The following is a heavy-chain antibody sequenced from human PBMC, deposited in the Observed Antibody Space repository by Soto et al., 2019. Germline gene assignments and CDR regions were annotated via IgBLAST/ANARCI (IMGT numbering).Heavy chain of an antibody. CDR1: GYIFSNFW. CDR3: ARQIKTCGGCLDV. Sequence: GESLNISCKGSGYIFSNFWLAWVRQMPGKGLEWMGIIYPSDYKNIYSPSFQGQITISADKSIRTAYQQWSSLKAAATSTYYGARQIKTCGGCLDVWGQGTLVTVSS. V-gene: IGHV5-51*01. J-gene: IGHJ4*02. CDR2: IYPSDYKN. D-gene: IGHD3-16*01.